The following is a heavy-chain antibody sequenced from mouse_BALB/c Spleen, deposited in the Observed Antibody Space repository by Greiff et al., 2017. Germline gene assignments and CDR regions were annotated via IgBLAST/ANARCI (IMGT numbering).Heavy chain of an antibody. V-gene: IGHV2-9*02. J-gene: IGHJ3*01. CDR3: AREVSTKSTPCAY. D-gene: IGHD2-4*01. Sequence: QVQLQQLGPGLVAPSQSLSITCTVSGFSLTSYGVHWVRQPPGKGLEWLGVIWAGGSTNYNSALMSRLSISKDNSKSQVFLKMNSLQTDDTAMYFCAREVSTKSTPCAYWGQGALV. CDR1: GFSLTSYG. CDR2: IWAGGST.